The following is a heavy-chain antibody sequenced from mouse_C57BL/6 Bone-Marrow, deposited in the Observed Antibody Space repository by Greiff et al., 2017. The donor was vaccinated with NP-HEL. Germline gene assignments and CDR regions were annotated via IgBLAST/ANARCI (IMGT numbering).Heavy chain of an antibody. J-gene: IGHJ2*01. CDR1: GFTFSSYA. V-gene: IGHV5-4*03. D-gene: IGHD2-3*01. Sequence: EVKLVESGGGLVKPGGSLKLSCAASGFTFSSYAMSWVRQTPEKRLEWVATISDGGSYTYYPDNVKGRFTISRDNAKNNLYLQMSHLKSEDTAMYYCARYHGWLLRAYLDYWGQGTTLTVSS. CDR2: ISDGGSYT. CDR3: ARYHGWLLRAYLDY.